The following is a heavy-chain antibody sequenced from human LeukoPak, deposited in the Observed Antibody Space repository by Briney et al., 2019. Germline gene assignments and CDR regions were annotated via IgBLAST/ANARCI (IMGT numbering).Heavy chain of an antibody. CDR1: GFTFDDYA. D-gene: IGHD6-13*01. J-gene: IGHJ4*02. CDR2: ISWDGGST. CDR3: AKDGGIWQQFETGYYFDY. V-gene: IGHV3-43D*04. Sequence: GGSLRLSCAASGFTFDDYAMHWVRQAPGKGLEWVSLISWDGGSTYYADSVKGRFTISRDNSKNSLYLQMNSLRAEDTALYYCAKDGGIWQQFETGYYFDYWGQGTLVTVSS.